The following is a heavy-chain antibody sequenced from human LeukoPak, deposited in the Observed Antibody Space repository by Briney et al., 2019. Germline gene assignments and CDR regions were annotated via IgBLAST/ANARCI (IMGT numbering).Heavy chain of an antibody. CDR1: GFTFSSYD. CDR3: ARDYYDSSGSFDY. V-gene: IGHV3-30*03. D-gene: IGHD3-22*01. CDR2: ILSDGNDK. J-gene: IGHJ4*02. Sequence: AGGSLRLSCAASGFTFSSYDMHWVRQAPGRGLEWVAIILSDGNDKYYADSVKGRFTISRDNAKSSLYLQMNSLRAEDTAVYSCARDYYDSSGSFDYWGQGTLVTVSS.